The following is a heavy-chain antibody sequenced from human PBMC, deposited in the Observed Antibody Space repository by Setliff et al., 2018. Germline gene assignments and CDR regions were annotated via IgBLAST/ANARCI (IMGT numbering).Heavy chain of an antibody. Sequence: SETLSLTCTVSGGSISSSSYYWGWIRQPPGKGLEWIGTVYYTGNTYYNPSLKSRVTISVDTSKNQFSLNLSSVTAADTAIYYCARVVPLGGTDRWGQGTLVTVSS. D-gene: IGHD1-1*01. V-gene: IGHV4-39*07. CDR1: GGSISSSSYY. J-gene: IGHJ5*02. CDR2: VYYTGNT. CDR3: ARVVPLGGTDR.